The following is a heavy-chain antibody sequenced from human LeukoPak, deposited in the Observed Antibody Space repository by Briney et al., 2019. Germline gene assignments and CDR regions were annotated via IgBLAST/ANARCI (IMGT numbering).Heavy chain of an antibody. CDR3: ARSGSPRGGFDP. J-gene: IGHJ5*02. D-gene: IGHD5-12*01. V-gene: IGHV4-34*01. Sequence: SETLSLTCAVYVGSFSGYCGSWIRQPPGKGLEWIGEISHRGSTKYNPSLKSRVTISVETSKNQFSLKLNSVTAADTAVYYCARSGSPRGGFDPWGQGTLVTVSS. CDR2: ISHRGST. CDR1: VGSFSGYC.